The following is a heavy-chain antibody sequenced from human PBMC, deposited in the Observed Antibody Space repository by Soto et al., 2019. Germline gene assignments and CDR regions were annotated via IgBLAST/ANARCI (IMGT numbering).Heavy chain of an antibody. Sequence: QLQLQESGPGLVKPSETLSLSCTVSGGSISTSSYYWAWIRLPPGKRLEWIGNIYYSGSTYYSPSLKSRVTMSVDTSKNQFSLKVNSVTAADTAMYYCALDNIPGAPDYFDHWGQGTLVTVSS. D-gene: IGHD2-2*03. CDR1: GGSISTSSYY. CDR2: IYYSGST. V-gene: IGHV4-39*01. J-gene: IGHJ4*02. CDR3: ALDNIPGAPDYFDH.